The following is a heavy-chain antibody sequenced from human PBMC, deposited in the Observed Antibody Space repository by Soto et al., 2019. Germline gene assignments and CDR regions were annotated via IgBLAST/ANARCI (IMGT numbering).Heavy chain of an antibody. CDR3: AREQQLVRAFDI. V-gene: IGHV4-59*01. D-gene: IGHD6-13*01. CDR1: GGSISSYY. CDR2: IYYSGST. Sequence: PSETLSLTCTVSGGSISSYYWSWIRQPPGKGLEWIGYIYYSGSTNYNPSLKSRVTISVDTSKNQFSLKLSSVTAADTAVYYCAREQQLVRAFDIWGQGTMVTV. J-gene: IGHJ3*02.